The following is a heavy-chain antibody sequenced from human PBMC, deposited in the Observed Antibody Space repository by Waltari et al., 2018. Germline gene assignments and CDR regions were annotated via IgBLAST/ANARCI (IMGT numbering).Heavy chain of an antibody. Sequence: QVQLQESGPGLVKPSETLSLTCAVSGYSISSGYYWGWIRQPPGKGLEWIGSIYHSGGTTYNPSLKSRVTISVDTSKNQFSLKLSSVTAADTAVYYCARERGGWYKDAPDYDWFDPWGQGTLVTVSS. CDR2: IYHSGGT. CDR1: GYSISSGYY. J-gene: IGHJ5*02. CDR3: ARERGGWYKDAPDYDWFDP. V-gene: IGHV4-38-2*02. D-gene: IGHD6-19*01.